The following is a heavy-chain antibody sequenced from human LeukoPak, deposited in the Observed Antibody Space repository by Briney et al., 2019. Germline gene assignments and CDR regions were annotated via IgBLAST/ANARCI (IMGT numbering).Heavy chain of an antibody. CDR2: ISGSGGST. D-gene: IGHD3-22*01. Sequence: GGSLRLSCAASGFTFSSYAMSWVRQAPGKGLEWVSAISGSGGSTYYADSVKGRFTISRDNSKNTLYLQMNSLRAGDTAVYYCAKGGTYYYDSSGYFRAEYFQHWGQGTLVTVSS. CDR1: GFTFSSYA. J-gene: IGHJ1*01. V-gene: IGHV3-23*01. CDR3: AKGGTYYYDSSGYFRAEYFQH.